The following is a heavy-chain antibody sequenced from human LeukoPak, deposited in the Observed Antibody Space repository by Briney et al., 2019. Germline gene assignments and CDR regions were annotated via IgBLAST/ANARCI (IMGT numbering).Heavy chain of an antibody. CDR2: VNWNGVSK. J-gene: IGHJ4*02. Sequence: PGGSLRLSCAASGFKFEDFGMSWVRQGPGKGLEWISGVNWNGVSKGYADSVKGRFIISRDSAKNVVYLEMYSLAAEDTAFYYCARGYGGYEHQDLWGQGSLVTVSS. D-gene: IGHD5-12*01. CDR3: ARGYGGYEHQDL. V-gene: IGHV3-20*04. CDR1: GFKFEDFG.